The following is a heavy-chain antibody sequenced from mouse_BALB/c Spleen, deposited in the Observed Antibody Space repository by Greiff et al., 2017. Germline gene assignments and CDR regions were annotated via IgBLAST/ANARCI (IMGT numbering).Heavy chain of an antibody. CDR3: ARDYGYDGTFYAMDY. CDR2: IDPANGNT. V-gene: IGHV14-3*02. CDR1: GFNIKDTY. D-gene: IGHD1-2*01. Sequence: EVQLQQSGAELVKPGASVKLSCTASGFNIKDTYMHWVKQRPEQGLEWIGRIDPANGNTKYDPKFQGKATITADTSSNTAYLQLSSLTSEDTAVYYCARDYGYDGTFYAMDYWGQGTSVTVSS. J-gene: IGHJ4*01.